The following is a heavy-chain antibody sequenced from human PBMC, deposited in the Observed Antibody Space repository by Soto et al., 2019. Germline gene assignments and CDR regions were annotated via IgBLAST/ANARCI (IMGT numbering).Heavy chain of an antibody. CDR3: ARDLGLLQSLFDY. J-gene: IGHJ4*02. Sequence: GSLRLSCLASVFSFNSFNMNWIRRAPGRGLEWVASISVSGDNIYYGDSVQGRFTISRDNSKRSVFLDLKSLRVEDTAVYYCARDLGLLQSLFDYWGQGTLVTVPQ. CDR2: ISVSGDNI. D-gene: IGHD1-1*01. V-gene: IGHV3-21*01. CDR1: VFSFNSFN.